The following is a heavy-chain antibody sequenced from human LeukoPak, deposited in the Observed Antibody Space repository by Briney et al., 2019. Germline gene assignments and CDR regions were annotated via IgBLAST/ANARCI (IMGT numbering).Heavy chain of an antibody. CDR1: GYTFTSSD. CDR3: ARGRSGLAAAGTYDY. Sequence: ASVKVSCKASGYTFTSSDINWVRQATAQGLEWVGWINPKSGRTGYAKKFQDRVSMTMNTSISTAYMEVSSLRFEDTAVYYCARGRSGLAAAGTYDYWGQGTLITVSS. V-gene: IGHV1-8*01. CDR2: INPKSGRT. J-gene: IGHJ4*02. D-gene: IGHD6-13*01.